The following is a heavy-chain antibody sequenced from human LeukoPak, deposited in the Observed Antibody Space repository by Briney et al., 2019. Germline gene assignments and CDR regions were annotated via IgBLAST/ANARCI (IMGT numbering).Heavy chain of an antibody. J-gene: IGHJ6*03. V-gene: IGHV4-39*01. Sequence: PSETLSLTCTVSGGSISSSSYYWGWIRQPPGKGLEWIGSIYYSGSTYYNPSLKSRVTISVDTSKNQFSLKLSSVTAADTAVYYCARQLRFLEFYYMDVWGKGTTVTVSS. CDR1: GGSISSSSYY. D-gene: IGHD3-3*01. CDR3: ARQLRFLEFYYMDV. CDR2: IYYSGST.